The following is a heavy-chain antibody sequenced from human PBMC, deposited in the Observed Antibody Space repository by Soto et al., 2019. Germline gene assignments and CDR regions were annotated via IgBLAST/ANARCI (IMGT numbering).Heavy chain of an antibody. CDR2: IYYSGST. D-gene: IGHD1-26*01. CDR3: ARLFPHSGSYMDY. Sequence: SSETLSLTCTVSGGSISSTNYYWGWLRQPPGKGLEWIGSIYYSGSTYYNPSLKSRVTISVDTSKNQFSLKLSSVTAADTAMYYCARLFPHSGSYMDYCGQGTLVTVSS. J-gene: IGHJ4*02. V-gene: IGHV4-39*01. CDR1: GGSISSTNYY.